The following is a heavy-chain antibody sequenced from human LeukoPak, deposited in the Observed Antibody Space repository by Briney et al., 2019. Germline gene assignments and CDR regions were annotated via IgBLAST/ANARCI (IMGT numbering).Heavy chain of an antibody. Sequence: QTGGSLRLSCAASGFTFSDYAMSWVRQAPGKGLEWVSTISGSGATTYYADSVKGRFTTSRDNSMNTLSLQMNSLGADDTAVYYCAKTWLWLAGTYFDHWGQGVLVTVSS. V-gene: IGHV3-23*01. D-gene: IGHD6-19*01. CDR2: ISGSGATT. CDR3: AKTWLWLAGTYFDH. CDR1: GFTFSDYA. J-gene: IGHJ4*02.